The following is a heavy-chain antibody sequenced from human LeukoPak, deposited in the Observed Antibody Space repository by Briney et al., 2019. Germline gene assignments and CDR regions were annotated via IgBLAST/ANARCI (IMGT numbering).Heavy chain of an antibody. J-gene: IGHJ4*02. CDR3: AKYRQGIAEHFDY. CDR2: ISSSSSYT. CDR1: GFTFSDYY. D-gene: IGHD6-13*01. Sequence: GGSLRLSCAASGFTFSDYYMSWIRQAPGKGLEWVSYISSSSSYTNYADSVKGRFTISRDNSKNTLYLQMNSLRAEDTAVYYCAKYRQGIAEHFDYWGQGTLVTVSS. V-gene: IGHV3-11*06.